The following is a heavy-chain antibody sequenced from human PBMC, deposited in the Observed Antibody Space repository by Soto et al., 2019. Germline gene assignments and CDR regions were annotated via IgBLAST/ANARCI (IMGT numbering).Heavy chain of an antibody. CDR2: IYPGDSDT. V-gene: IGHV5-51*01. CDR1: GYTFTDYW. Sequence: GASLKISCKGSGYTFTDYWIGWVRQLPGKGLEWMGIIYPGDSDTRYSPSFQGHVTVSADASISTAYLQWNTLKASDTAMYYCVRPNFGALTHFDFWGQGTLVTVSS. D-gene: IGHD3-16*01. CDR3: VRPNFGALTHFDF. J-gene: IGHJ4*02.